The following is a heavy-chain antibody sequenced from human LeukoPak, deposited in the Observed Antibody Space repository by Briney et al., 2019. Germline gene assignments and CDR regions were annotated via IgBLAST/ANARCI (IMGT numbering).Heavy chain of an antibody. J-gene: IGHJ3*02. D-gene: IGHD3-10*01. Sequence: PGGSLRLSCAASGFTFDDYTMHRVRQAPGKGLEWVSLISWDGGSTYYADSVKGRFTISRDNSQNSLYLQMNSLRTEDTALYYCARLAGYYVSGLRAFDIWGQGTMVTVSS. V-gene: IGHV3-43*01. CDR3: ARLAGYYVSGLRAFDI. CDR1: GFTFDDYT. CDR2: ISWDGGST.